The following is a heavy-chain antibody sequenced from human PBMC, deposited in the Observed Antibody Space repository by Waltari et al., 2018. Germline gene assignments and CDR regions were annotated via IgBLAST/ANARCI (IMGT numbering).Heavy chain of an antibody. J-gene: IGHJ4*02. Sequence: EVQLVESGGGLVQPGGSLRLSCYASGFRFRNNWMSWVRQAPGKGLEWVANMKEDGTQKYYVDSVRGRFTISRDNTKNTLYLQMNSLRVEDTAVYYCARDWNWGFDYWGQGTLVTVSS. CDR2: MKEDGTQK. V-gene: IGHV3-7*01. CDR3: ARDWNWGFDY. D-gene: IGHD7-27*01. CDR1: GFRFRNNW.